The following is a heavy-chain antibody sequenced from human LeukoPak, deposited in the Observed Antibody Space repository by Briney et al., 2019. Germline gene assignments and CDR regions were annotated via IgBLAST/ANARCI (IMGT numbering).Heavy chain of an antibody. J-gene: IGHJ4*02. CDR3: AREKHDYGDYGGFDY. CDR1: GFTFSSYS. Sequence: GGSLRLSCAASGFTFSSYSMNWVRQAPGKGLEWVSSISSSSSYIYYADSVKGRFTISRDNAKNSLYLQMNSLRAEDTAVYYCAREKHDYGDYGGFDYWGQGTLVTVSS. CDR2: ISSSSSYI. V-gene: IGHV3-21*01. D-gene: IGHD4-17*01.